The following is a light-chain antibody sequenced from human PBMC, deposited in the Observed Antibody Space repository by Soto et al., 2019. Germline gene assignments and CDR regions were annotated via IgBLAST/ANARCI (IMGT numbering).Light chain of an antibody. CDR3: SSYTNTTTVV. V-gene: IGLV2-14*01. CDR2: AVS. J-gene: IGLJ2*01. CDR1: SSDVGGYDY. Sequence: QSALTQPASVSGSPGQSITISCTGTSSDVGGYDYVSWYQQHPGKAPKLMIYAVSNRPSGVSDRFSGSKSGNTASLTISGLQAEDEADYYCSSYTNTTTVVFGGGTKLTVL.